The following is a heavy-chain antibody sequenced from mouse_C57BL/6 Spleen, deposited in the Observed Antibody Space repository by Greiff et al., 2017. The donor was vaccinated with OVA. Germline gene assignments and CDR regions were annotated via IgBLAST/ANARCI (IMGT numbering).Heavy chain of an antibody. CDR2: IYPGSGST. J-gene: IGHJ3*01. CDR1: GYTFTSYW. Sequence: VQLQQPGAELVKPGASVKMSCKASGYTFTSYWITWVKQRPGQGLEWIGDIYPGSGSTNYNEKFKSKATLTVDTSSSTAYMQLSSLTSEDSAVYYCARRYYGSSYETWFAYWGQGTLVTVSA. V-gene: IGHV1-55*01. CDR3: ARRYYGSSYETWFAY. D-gene: IGHD1-1*01.